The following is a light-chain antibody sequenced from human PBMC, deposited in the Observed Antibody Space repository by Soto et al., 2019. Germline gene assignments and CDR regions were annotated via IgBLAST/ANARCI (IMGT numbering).Light chain of an antibody. CDR2: GAS. Sequence: DIVMTQSPATLSVSPGERATLSCRASQSVSNDLAWYQQNPGQPPTLLIYGASTRATGLSARFSGSGSGTEFTLTISSLQSEDLAVYYCQHYNKWPYTFGQGTKLDIK. CDR1: QSVSND. CDR3: QHYNKWPYT. J-gene: IGKJ2*01. V-gene: IGKV3-15*01.